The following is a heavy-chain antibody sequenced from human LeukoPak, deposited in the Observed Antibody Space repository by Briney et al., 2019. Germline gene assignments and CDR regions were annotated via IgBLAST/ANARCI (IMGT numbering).Heavy chain of an antibody. CDR2: IKIKTDGGTT. J-gene: IGHJ6*03. CDR3: AKVENGDARNYYYMDV. CDR1: GFTFSNAW. D-gene: IGHD4-17*01. V-gene: IGHV3-15*01. Sequence: GGSLRLSCAASGFTFSNAWMSWVRQAPGKGLEWVGRIKIKTDGGTTDYAAPVKGRFTISRDDSKNTLYLQMNSLRAEDTAVYYCAKVENGDARNYYYMDVWGKGTTVTVSS.